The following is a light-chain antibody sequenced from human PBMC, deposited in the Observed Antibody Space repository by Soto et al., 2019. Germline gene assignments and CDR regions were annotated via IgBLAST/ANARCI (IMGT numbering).Light chain of an antibody. CDR1: SSDVGSYNL. J-gene: IGLJ2*01. Sequence: QSALTQPASVSGSPGQSITISCTGTSSDVGSYNLVSWYQHHPGKAPKFIIYEDNKRPSGVSNRFSGSKSGNTASLTISGLQAEYEAAYYCCAFVRSNALLFGGGTKLTVL. CDR3: CAFVRSNALL. V-gene: IGLV2-23*01. CDR2: EDN.